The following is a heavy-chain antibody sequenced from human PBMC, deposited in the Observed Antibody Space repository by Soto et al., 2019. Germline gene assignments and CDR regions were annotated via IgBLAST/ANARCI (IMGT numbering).Heavy chain of an antibody. Sequence: PSETLSLTCTVSGDSISSYSWSWIRQPPGKGLEWIGFISYSGSTYYSTSLKSRVTISVDTSKSQFSLNLSFVTAADTAVYYCATMGTPATGLYFFDYWGQGSLVTVSS. D-gene: IGHD2-15*01. CDR2: ISYSGST. J-gene: IGHJ4*02. CDR1: GDSISSYS. CDR3: ATMGTPATGLYFFDY. V-gene: IGHV4-59*06.